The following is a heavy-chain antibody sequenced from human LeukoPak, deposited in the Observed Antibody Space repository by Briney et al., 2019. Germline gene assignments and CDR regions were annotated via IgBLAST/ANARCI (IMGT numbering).Heavy chain of an antibody. J-gene: IGHJ6*02. D-gene: IGHD2-15*01. Sequence: SETLSLTCSVSGGSISKSPYYWAWIRQTPVKGLEWIANIYYSGNTYYSLSLKTRVTISVDTFKNHFSLKLNSVTAADTAVYYCARSGPYCSGGSCYAYAMDVWGQGTTATVSS. CDR3: ARSGPYCSGGSCYAYAMDV. CDR2: IYYSGNT. CDR1: GGSISKSPYY. V-gene: IGHV4-39*02.